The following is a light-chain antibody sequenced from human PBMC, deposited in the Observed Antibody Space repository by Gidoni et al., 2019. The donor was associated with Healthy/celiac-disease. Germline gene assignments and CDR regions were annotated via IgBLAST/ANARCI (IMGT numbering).Light chain of an antibody. V-gene: IGKV3-11*01. J-gene: IGKJ4*01. CDR1: QSVSSY. CDR2: DAS. Sequence: ELALTQSPATLSLSPGERATLSCRASQSVSSYLAWYQQKPGQAPRLLIYDASNRATGIPARFSGSGSGTDFTLTISSLEPEDFAVYYCQQRSNWLITFGGGTKVEIK. CDR3: QQRSNWLIT.